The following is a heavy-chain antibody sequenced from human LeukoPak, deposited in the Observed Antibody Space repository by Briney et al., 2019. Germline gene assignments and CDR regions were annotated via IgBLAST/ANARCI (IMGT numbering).Heavy chain of an antibody. CDR3: AKPLKGDILTGPYYFDY. Sequence: GGSLRLSCAASGFTFSSYGMHWVRQAPGKGLEWVAVISYDGSNKYYADSVKGRFTISRDNSKNTLYLQMNSLRAEDTAVYYCAKPLKGDILTGPYYFDYWGQGTLVTVSS. J-gene: IGHJ4*02. CDR2: ISYDGSNK. D-gene: IGHD3-9*01. CDR1: GFTFSSYG. V-gene: IGHV3-30*18.